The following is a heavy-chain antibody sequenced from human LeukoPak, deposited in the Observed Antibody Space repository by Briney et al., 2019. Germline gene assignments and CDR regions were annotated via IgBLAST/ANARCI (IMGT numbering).Heavy chain of an antibody. D-gene: IGHD6-19*01. J-gene: IGHJ4*02. CDR3: ANVMLIAVAGTVDY. CDR1: GFTFSSYA. V-gene: IGHV3-23*01. CDR2: ISGSGGST. Sequence: PGGSLRLSCAASGFTFSSYAMSWVRRASGKGLEWVSAISGSGGSTYYADSVKGRFTISRDNSKNTLYLQMNSLRAEDTAVYYCANVMLIAVAGTVDYWGQGTLVTVSS.